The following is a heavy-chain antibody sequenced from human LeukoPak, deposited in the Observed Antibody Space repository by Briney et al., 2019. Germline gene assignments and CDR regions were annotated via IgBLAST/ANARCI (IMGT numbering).Heavy chain of an antibody. J-gene: IGHJ4*02. Sequence: GGSLRLSWAASGFTFSRFWMSWVRQTPAKGLVWVSQIKTDGSYTIYADSVKGRFTISRDNAENTLYLQMNSLRAEDTAVYYCAKGYNYGLDYWGQGTLVTVSS. D-gene: IGHD5-18*01. V-gene: IGHV3-74*01. CDR2: IKTDGSYT. CDR3: AKGYNYGLDY. CDR1: GFTFSRFW.